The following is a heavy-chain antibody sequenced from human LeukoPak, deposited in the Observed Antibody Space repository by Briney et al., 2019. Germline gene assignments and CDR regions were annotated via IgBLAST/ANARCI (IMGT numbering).Heavy chain of an antibody. Sequence: GGSLRLSCAASGFTFSSYAMHWVRQAPGKGLEWVAVISYDGSNKYYADSVKGRFTISRDNSKNTLYLQMNSLRAEDTAVYFCARATWDPNYYMDVWGKGTTVTISS. D-gene: IGHD1-26*01. J-gene: IGHJ6*03. CDR3: ARATWDPNYYMDV. CDR1: GFTFSSYA. V-gene: IGHV3-30*04. CDR2: ISYDGSNK.